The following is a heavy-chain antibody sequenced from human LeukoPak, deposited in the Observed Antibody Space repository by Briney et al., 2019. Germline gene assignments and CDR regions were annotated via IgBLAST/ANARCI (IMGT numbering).Heavy chain of an antibody. J-gene: IGHJ4*02. CDR2: MSGYGDRT. D-gene: IGHD6-19*01. CDR3: AKGSGPSRPYYFDY. V-gene: IGHV3-23*01. Sequence: GGSLRLSCAASGFTFSSYVMSWVRQAPGKGLDWVSAMSGYGDRTYYADSVKDRFTISRDNSKNTLYLQMNSLRGEDTAVYYCAKGSGPSRPYYFDYWGQGTLVTVSS. CDR1: GFTFSSYV.